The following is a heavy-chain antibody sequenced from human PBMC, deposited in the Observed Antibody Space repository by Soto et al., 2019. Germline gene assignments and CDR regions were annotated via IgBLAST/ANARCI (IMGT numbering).Heavy chain of an antibody. Sequence: QVQLVQSGAEVKKPGASVKLSCEASGYTFTSYIISWVRQAPGQGLQWMGWISVHNGDTDYAQNLQGRVTMTTDTSTNTAYMELRSLRSDDTAVYYCARTNTIFGVVIIRYFDHWDQGALVTVSS. CDR3: ARTNTIFGVVIIRYFDH. D-gene: IGHD3-3*01. J-gene: IGHJ4*02. V-gene: IGHV1-18*01. CDR2: ISVHNGDT. CDR1: GYTFTSYI.